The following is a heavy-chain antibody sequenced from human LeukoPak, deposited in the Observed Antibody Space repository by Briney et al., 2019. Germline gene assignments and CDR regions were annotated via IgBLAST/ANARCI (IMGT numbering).Heavy chain of an antibody. D-gene: IGHD2-2*02. CDR1: GFTFDDYA. V-gene: IGHV3-9*03. CDR3: AKDHCSSTSCYIFDY. CDR2: ISWNSGSI. J-gene: IGHJ4*02. Sequence: PGGSLRLSCAASGFTFDDYAMHWVRQAPGKGLEWVSGISWNSGSIGYADSVKGRFTISRDNAENSLYLQMNSLRAEDMALYYCAKDHCSSTSCYIFDYWGQGTLVTVSS.